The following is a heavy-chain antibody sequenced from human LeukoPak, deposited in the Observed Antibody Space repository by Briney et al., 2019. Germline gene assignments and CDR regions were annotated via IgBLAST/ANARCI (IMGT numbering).Heavy chain of an antibody. D-gene: IGHD3-22*01. J-gene: IGHJ3*02. V-gene: IGHV4-39*01. Sequence: DPSETLSLTCTVSGGSISSSSYYWGWIRQPPGKGLEWIGSIYYSGSTYYNPSLKSRVTISVDTSKNQFSLKLSSVTAADTAVYYCAKTYYYDSSGYYWRDAFDIWGQGTMVTVSS. CDR3: AKTYYYDSSGYYWRDAFDI. CDR2: IYYSGST. CDR1: GGSISSSSYY.